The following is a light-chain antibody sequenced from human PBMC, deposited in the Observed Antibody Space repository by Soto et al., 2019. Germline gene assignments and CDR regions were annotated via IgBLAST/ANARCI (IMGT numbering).Light chain of an antibody. CDR1: QSVNSH. Sequence: EIVMTQSPGTLSVSPGERATLSCRASQSVNSHFAWYQQKPGQAPRLLIYGASSRAAGIPARFSGSGSGTEFTLTISSLQSEDFAVYYCQQYNNWPLTFGQGTKVEIK. V-gene: IGKV3-15*01. J-gene: IGKJ1*01. CDR3: QQYNNWPLT. CDR2: GAS.